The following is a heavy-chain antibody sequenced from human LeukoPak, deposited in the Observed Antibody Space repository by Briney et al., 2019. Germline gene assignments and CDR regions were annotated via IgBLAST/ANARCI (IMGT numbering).Heavy chain of an antibody. CDR3: ARVGSHIVVVPAAMFSWFDP. CDR2: INPNSGGT. J-gene: IGHJ5*02. D-gene: IGHD2-2*01. V-gene: IGHV1-2*06. CDR1: GYTFTGYY. Sequence: ASVKVSCKASGYTFTGYYMHWVRQAPGQGLEWMGRINPNSGGTNCAQKFQGRVTMTRDTSISTAYMELSRLRSDDTAVYYCARVGSHIVVVPAAMFSWFDPWGQGTLVTVSS.